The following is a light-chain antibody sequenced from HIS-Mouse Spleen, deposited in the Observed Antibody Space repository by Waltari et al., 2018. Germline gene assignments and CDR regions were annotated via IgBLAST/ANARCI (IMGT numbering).Light chain of an antibody. CDR3: YSTDSSGNHRV. J-gene: IGLJ2*01. CDR1: AFPKKY. Sequence: SYELTQPPSVSVSPGQTARINCSGGAFPKKYAYWYQQKSGQAPVLVIYEDSKRPSGIPERFSGSSSGTMATLTISGAQVEDEADYYCYSTDSSGNHRVFGGGTKLTVL. V-gene: IGLV3-10*01. CDR2: EDS.